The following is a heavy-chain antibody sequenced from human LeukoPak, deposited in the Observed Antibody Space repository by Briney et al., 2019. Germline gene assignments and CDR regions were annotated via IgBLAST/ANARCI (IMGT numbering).Heavy chain of an antibody. D-gene: IGHD3-22*01. J-gene: IGHJ4*02. Sequence: SETLSLTCTVSGGSISSSSYYWGWIRQPPGKGLEWIGTIYYSGSTYYNPSLKSRVTISVDTSKNQFSLKLSSVTAADTAVYYCAREGFTMIDYWGQGTLVTVSS. CDR1: GGSISSSSYY. CDR2: IYYSGST. CDR3: AREGFTMIDY. V-gene: IGHV4-39*07.